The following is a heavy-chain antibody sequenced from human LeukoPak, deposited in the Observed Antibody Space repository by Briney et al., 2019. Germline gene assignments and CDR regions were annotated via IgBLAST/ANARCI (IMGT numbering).Heavy chain of an antibody. J-gene: IGHJ4*03. V-gene: IGHV3-48*02. CDR1: GLTVSSYS. D-gene: IGHD2-15*01. Sequence: GGSLRLSCAASGLTVSSYSMNWVRQAPGKGLEWVSYISSSSSTIYYADSVKGRFTISRDNAKNSLYLQMNSLRDEDTAVYYCARARASGRSGFDYWGQGTTVTVSS. CDR3: ARARASGRSGFDY. CDR2: ISSSSSTI.